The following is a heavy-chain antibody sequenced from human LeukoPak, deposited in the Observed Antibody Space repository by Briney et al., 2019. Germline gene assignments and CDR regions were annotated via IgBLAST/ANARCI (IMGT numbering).Heavy chain of an antibody. D-gene: IGHD3-3*01. J-gene: IGHJ4*02. Sequence: SETLSLTCIVSGGSISSYYWSWIRQPPRKGLEWIGYIYYSGSTYYNPSLKSRVTISVDTSKNQFSLKLSSVTAADTAVYYCARAPTIFGVVIDYWGQGTLVTVSS. CDR3: ARAPTIFGVVIDY. CDR1: GGSISSYY. CDR2: IYYSGST. V-gene: IGHV4-30-4*08.